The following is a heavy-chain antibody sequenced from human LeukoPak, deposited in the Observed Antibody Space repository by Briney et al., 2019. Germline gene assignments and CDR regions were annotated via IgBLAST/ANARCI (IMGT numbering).Heavy chain of an antibody. D-gene: IGHD6-19*01. CDR1: GFTVSTYS. Sequence: GGSLRLSCAASGFTVSTYSMSWVRQAPGKGPEWVSGFSGSEDSAYYADSVKGRFTISRDNSKNTLYLQMNSLRAEDTAVYYCAKPLYNSGWYGGGDYWGQGTLVTVSS. CDR2: FSGSEDSA. V-gene: IGHV3-23*01. J-gene: IGHJ4*02. CDR3: AKPLYNSGWYGGGDY.